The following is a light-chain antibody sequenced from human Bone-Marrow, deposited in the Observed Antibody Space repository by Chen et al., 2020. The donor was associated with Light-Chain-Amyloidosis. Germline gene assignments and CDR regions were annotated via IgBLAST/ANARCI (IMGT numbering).Light chain of an antibody. Sequence: SHELTQPPSVSVSPGQTARITCSGDDLPTKYAYWYQQKPGQAPVLVIQRDTRRPSGIAERFSGSIAGTTATLTISGFQAEGQAEYHCQPADSSGTNAVIFGGGTKVTVL. CDR2: RDT. J-gene: IGLJ2*01. CDR1: DLPTKY. CDR3: QPADSSGTNAVI. V-gene: IGLV3-25*03.